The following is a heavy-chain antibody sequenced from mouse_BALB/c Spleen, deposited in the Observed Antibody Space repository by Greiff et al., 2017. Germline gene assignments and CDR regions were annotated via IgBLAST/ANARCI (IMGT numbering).Heavy chain of an antibody. V-gene: IGHV5-6-3*01. CDR2: INSNGGST. Sequence: EVQLVESGGGLVQPGGSLKLSCAASGFTFSSYGMSWVRQTPDKRLELVATINSNGGSTYYPDSVKGRFTISRDNAKNTLYLQMSSLKSEDTAMYYCARDGYYGSYYFDYWGQGTTLTVSS. D-gene: IGHD1-1*01. CDR1: GFTFSSYG. CDR3: ARDGYYGSYYFDY. J-gene: IGHJ2*01.